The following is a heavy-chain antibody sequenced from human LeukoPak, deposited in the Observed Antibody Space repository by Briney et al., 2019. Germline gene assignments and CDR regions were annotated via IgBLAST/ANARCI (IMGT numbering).Heavy chain of an antibody. CDR1: GFTFSTYA. V-gene: IGHV3-23*01. J-gene: IGHJ4*02. D-gene: IGHD2-2*01. Sequence: GGSLRLSCAASGFTFSTYAMTWVRQAPGKGLEGVSTISGSGDNTYYADSVKGRFTISRDNSKNTLYLQMKSLRAEDTAVYYRAKRGYCISTSCYGYPLHFDYWGQGTLVTVSS. CDR2: ISGSGDNT. CDR3: AKRGYCISTSCYGYPLHFDY.